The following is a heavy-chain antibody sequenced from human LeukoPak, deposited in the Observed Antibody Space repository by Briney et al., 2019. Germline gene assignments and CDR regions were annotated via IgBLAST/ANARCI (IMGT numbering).Heavy chain of an antibody. D-gene: IGHD3-22*01. V-gene: IGHV3-23*01. CDR2: ISGSGPNT. CDR1: GFTFSNYA. CDR3: ARAGTGTYYYDSSGSAFDI. Sequence: GGSLRLSCAASGFTFSNYAIRWVRQAPGKGLEWVSTISGSGPNTYYADSVKGRFTISRDNSKNTLYLQMNSLRAEDTAVYYCARAGTGTYYYDSSGSAFDIWGQGTMVTVSS. J-gene: IGHJ3*02.